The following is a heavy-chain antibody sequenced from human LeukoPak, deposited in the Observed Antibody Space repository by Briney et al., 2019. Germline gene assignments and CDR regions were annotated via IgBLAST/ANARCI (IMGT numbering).Heavy chain of an antibody. Sequence: PSETLSLTCSVSGYSFTSGHYWGWIRQPPGKGLEWIANIYHTGSAHYNPSLKSRVTISVDTSKNQFSLKLSSVTAADTAVYYCARYCTSTACILRGFDYWGQGTLVTVSS. CDR2: IYHTGSA. D-gene: IGHD2-2*01. V-gene: IGHV4-38-2*01. CDR3: ARYCTSTACILRGFDY. CDR1: GYSFTSGHY. J-gene: IGHJ4*02.